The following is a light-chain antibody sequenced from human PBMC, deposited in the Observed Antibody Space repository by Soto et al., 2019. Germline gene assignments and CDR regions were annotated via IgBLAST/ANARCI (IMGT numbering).Light chain of an antibody. Sequence: QSALTQPASVSGSPGQSITISCTGTSSDVGSYHLVSWYQQHPGKAPKLMIYEGTKRPSGVSDRFSGSRSGNTASLTISGLPAEDEAEDYCCSYASSSTDVFGTGTKLTVL. CDR2: EGT. CDR3: CSYASSSTDV. J-gene: IGLJ1*01. CDR1: SSDVGSYHL. V-gene: IGLV2-23*01.